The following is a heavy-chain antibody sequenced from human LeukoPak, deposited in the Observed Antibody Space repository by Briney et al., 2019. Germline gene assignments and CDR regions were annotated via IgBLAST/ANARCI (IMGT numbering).Heavy chain of an antibody. V-gene: IGHV1-2*02. J-gene: IGHJ3*02. D-gene: IGHD3-16*02. CDR3: ARVAITFGGVIPTSRVDAFDI. Sequence: GASVKVSCKASGYTFTGYYMHWVRQAPGQGLEWMGWINPNSGGTNYAQKFQGRVTMTRDTSISTAYMELSRLRSDDTAVYYCARVAITFGGVIPTSRVDAFDIWGQGTMVTVSS. CDR1: GYTFTGYY. CDR2: INPNSGGT.